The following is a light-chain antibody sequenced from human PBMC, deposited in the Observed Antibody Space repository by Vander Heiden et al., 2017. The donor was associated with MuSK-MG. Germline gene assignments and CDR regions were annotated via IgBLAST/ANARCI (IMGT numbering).Light chain of an antibody. Sequence: DIQMTQSPSSLSASVGDRVTITCRASQNIDNYLNWYQQKPRKAPKLLIYAASSLRSGVPSRFSGSGSGTDFTLTISSLQAEDFATYYCQQSDGTFMYTFGQGTKLDMK. CDR1: QNIDNY. CDR3: QQSDGTFMYT. V-gene: IGKV1-39*01. J-gene: IGKJ2*01. CDR2: AAS.